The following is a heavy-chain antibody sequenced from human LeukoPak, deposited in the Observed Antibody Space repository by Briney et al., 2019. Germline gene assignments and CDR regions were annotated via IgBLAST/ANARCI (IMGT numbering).Heavy chain of an antibody. D-gene: IGHD2-2*01. CDR1: GFTFSSYG. CDR3: AKWSSVVVPAAIYYYYYYMDV. V-gene: IGHV3-30*02. CDR2: IRYDGSNK. Sequence: PGGSLRLSCAASGFTFSSYGMHWVRQAPGKGLEWVAFIRYDGSNKYYVDSVKGRFTISRDNSKNTLYLQMNSLRAEDTAVYYCAKWSSVVVPAAIYYYYYYMDVWGKGTTVTVSS. J-gene: IGHJ6*03.